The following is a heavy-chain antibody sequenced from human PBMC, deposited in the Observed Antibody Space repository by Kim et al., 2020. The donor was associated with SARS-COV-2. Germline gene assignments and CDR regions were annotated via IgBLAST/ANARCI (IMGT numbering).Heavy chain of an antibody. CDR1: GGSISSYS. J-gene: IGHJ3*02. Sequence: SETLSLTCTVSGGSISSYSLSFIRQPPGKGREWIGYMSYSGNTNYDPSLKSRVTISVDTSKNQFSLKLSSVTAADTAVYYCARHGGESMIRGVLGAFDIWGQGTMVTVSS. D-gene: IGHD3-10*01. CDR3: ARHGGESMIRGVLGAFDI. V-gene: IGHV4-59*08. CDR2: MSYSGNT.